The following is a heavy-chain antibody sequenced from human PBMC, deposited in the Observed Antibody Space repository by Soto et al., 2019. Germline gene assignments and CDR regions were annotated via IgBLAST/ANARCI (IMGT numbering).Heavy chain of an antibody. CDR1: GFTFSSYA. CDR3: ARGVSNSWLGLRDYYYGMDV. V-gene: IGHV3-30-3*01. D-gene: IGHD6-13*01. Sequence: GGSLRLSCAASGFTFSSYAMHWVRQAPGKGLEWVAVISYDGSNKYYADFVKGRFTISRDNSKNTLYLQMNSLRPEDTAVYYCARGVSNSWLGLRDYYYGMDVWGQGTTVTVYS. J-gene: IGHJ6*02. CDR2: ISYDGSNK.